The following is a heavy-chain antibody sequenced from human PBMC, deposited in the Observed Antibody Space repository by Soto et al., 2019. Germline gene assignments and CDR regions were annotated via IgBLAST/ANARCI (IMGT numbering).Heavy chain of an antibody. D-gene: IGHD6-19*01. CDR3: TRALSGSGPDS. J-gene: IGHJ4*02. V-gene: IGHV6-1*01. CDR1: GDSVSSNSAA. CDR2: TYYRSKCYI. Sequence: SQTLSLTCAISGDSVSSNSAACNWFRQSPSRGLEWLGRTYYRSKCYIDYAVSLKSRMTINPDTSKKQFSLQLNSVTPDDTAIYYCTRALSGSGPDSWGQGTLVTVSS.